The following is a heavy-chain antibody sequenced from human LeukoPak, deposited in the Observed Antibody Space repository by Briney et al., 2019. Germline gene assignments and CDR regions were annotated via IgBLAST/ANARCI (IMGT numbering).Heavy chain of an antibody. CDR2: INPNSGGT. CDR3: ASSIAVAGTGFDY. CDR1: GYTFTGYY. Sequence: ASVKVSCKASGYTFTGYYMHWVRQAPGQGLEWMGWINPNSGGTNYAQKFQGRVTMTRDTSISTAYMELSRLRSDDTAVYYCASSIAVAGTGFDYWGQGTLVTVS. D-gene: IGHD6-19*01. J-gene: IGHJ4*02. V-gene: IGHV1-2*02.